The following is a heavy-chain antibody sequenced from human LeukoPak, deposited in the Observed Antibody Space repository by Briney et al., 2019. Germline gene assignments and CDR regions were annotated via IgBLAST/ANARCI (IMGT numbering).Heavy chain of an antibody. Sequence: PSQTLSLTCTVSGGSISSGGYYWSWIRQHPGTGLEWIGSIYHSGSTYYNPSLKSRVTISVDTSKNQFSLKLSSVTAADTAVYYCASTIVRAAFDIWGQGTMVTVSS. CDR2: IYHSGST. CDR3: ASTIVRAAFDI. D-gene: IGHD3-10*01. CDR1: GGSISSGGYY. V-gene: IGHV4-39*07. J-gene: IGHJ3*02.